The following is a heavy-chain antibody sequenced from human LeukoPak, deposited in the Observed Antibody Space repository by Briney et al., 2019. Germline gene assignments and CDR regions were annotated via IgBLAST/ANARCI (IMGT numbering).Heavy chain of an antibody. J-gene: IGHJ5*02. CDR1: GGSISSGSYY. V-gene: IGHV4-61*02. CDR3: ARAALYSGYDLNWFDP. CDR2: IYTSGST. D-gene: IGHD5-12*01. Sequence: SQTLSLTCTVSGGSISSGSYYWSWIRQPAGKGLEWIGRIYTSGSTNYNPSLKSRVTISVDTSKNQFSLKLSSVTAADTAVYYCARAALYSGYDLNWFDPWGQGTLVTVSS.